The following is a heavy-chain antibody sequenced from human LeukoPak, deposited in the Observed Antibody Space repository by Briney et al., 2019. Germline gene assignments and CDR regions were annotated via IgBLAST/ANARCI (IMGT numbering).Heavy chain of an antibody. CDR2: INHSGST. J-gene: IGHJ4*02. CDR1: GGSFSGYY. CDR3: ARRGGYKKNGY. D-gene: IGHD5-24*01. V-gene: IGHV4-34*01. Sequence: KPSETLSLTCAVYGGSFSGYYWSWIRQPPGKGLEWIGEINHSGSTNYNPSLKSRVTISVDTSKNQFSLKLSSVTAADTAVYYCARRGGYKKNGYWGQGTLVTVSS.